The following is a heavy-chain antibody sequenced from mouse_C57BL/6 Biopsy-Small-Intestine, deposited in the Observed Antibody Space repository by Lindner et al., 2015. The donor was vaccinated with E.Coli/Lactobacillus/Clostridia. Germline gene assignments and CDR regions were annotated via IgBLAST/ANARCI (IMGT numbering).Heavy chain of an antibody. CDR2: VIAALGTA. CDR3: AKDTHGYFDY. CDR1: GTSFNNFV. Sequence: SVKVSCKASGTSFNNFVITWVRQVPGQGLEWMGGVIAALGTANYAQKFQGRVTLTADEITSTAYMEISSLTSDDTAVYYCAKDTHGYFDYWG. J-gene: IGHJ2*01. D-gene: IGHD1-1*02. V-gene: IGHV1-55*01.